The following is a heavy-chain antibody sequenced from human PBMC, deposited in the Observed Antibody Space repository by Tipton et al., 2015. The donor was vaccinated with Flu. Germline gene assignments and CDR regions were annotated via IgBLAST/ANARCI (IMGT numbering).Heavy chain of an antibody. CDR3: AKDGADYGDFFFDY. Sequence: SLRLSCAASGFTFSSYAMSWVRQAPGKGLEWVSTISGSGGSTYYADSVKGRFTISRDNSKNTLHLQMHSLRVEDTAVFYCAKDGADYGDFFFDYWGQGTLVTVSP. J-gene: IGHJ4*02. CDR1: GFTFSSYA. D-gene: IGHD4-17*01. CDR2: ISGSGGST. V-gene: IGHV3-23*01.